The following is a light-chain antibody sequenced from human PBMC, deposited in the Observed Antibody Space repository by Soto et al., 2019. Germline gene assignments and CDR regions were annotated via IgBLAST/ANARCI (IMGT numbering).Light chain of an antibody. CDR1: QAIYNS. Sequence: DIQMTQSPSSLSASVGDTVTITCRASQAIYNSLAWYQQKPGKVPKLLIYGASTLQSGVPSRFSASGSGTDFTLTIGSLQPEDVASYYCQVYNSAPPTFGGGTKVEI. CDR2: GAS. V-gene: IGKV1-27*01. CDR3: QVYNSAPPT. J-gene: IGKJ4*01.